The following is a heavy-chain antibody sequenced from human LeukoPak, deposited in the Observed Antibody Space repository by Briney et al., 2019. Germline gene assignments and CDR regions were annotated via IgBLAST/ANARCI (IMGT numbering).Heavy chain of an antibody. Sequence: SETLSLTCTVSGGSFSSTNYYWGWIRRPPGKGLEWIGSIFYSGSTYYNPSLKSRVAISVDTSKNQFSLKLSSVTAADTAVYYCARVDYGVFDYWGQGTLVTVSS. D-gene: IGHD4-17*01. CDR2: IFYSGST. V-gene: IGHV4-39*07. CDR1: GGSFSSTNYY. J-gene: IGHJ4*02. CDR3: ARVDYGVFDY.